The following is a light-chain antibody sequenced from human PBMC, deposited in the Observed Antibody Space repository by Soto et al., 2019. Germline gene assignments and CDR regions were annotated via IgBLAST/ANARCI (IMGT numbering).Light chain of an antibody. CDR1: QSVPSTY. CDR2: GTS. Sequence: EIVLTQSPGTLSLSPGERATLSCRASQSVPSTYFAWYQQKSGQPPRLLISGTSNRATGIPDRFSGSGSGRDFTLTISRLEPEDFAVYFCQQFGNSPWTFGQGTKV. J-gene: IGKJ1*01. V-gene: IGKV3-20*01. CDR3: QQFGNSPWT.